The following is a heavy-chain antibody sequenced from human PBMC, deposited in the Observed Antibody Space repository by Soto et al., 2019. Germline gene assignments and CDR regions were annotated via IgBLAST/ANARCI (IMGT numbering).Heavy chain of an antibody. J-gene: IGHJ3*02. CDR3: ARDHSDYGDYVDAFAI. CDR2: IWYDGSNK. CDR1: GFTFSSYG. D-gene: IGHD4-17*01. Sequence: QVQLVESGGGVVQPGRSLRLSCAASGFTFSSYGMHWVRQAPGKGLEWVAVIWYDGSNKYYADSVKGRFTISRDNSKNTLYLQMNSLRAEDTAVYYCARDHSDYGDYVDAFAIWGQGTMVTVSS. V-gene: IGHV3-33*01.